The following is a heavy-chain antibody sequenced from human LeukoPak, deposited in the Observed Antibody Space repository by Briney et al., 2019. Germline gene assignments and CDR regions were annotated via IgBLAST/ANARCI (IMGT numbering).Heavy chain of an antibody. D-gene: IGHD6-13*01. Sequence: SGTLSLTCAVSGGSISSSNWWSWVRQPPGKGLEWIGEIYHSGSTNYNPSLKSRATISVDKSKNQFSLKLSSVTAADTAVYYCARIAAAGASGWFDPWGQGTLVTVSS. CDR2: IYHSGST. V-gene: IGHV4-4*02. CDR1: GGSISSSNW. CDR3: ARIAAAGASGWFDP. J-gene: IGHJ5*02.